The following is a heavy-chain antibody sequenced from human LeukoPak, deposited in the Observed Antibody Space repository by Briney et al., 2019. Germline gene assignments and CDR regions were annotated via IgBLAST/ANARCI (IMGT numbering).Heavy chain of an antibody. CDR1: GGSISSIIYY. J-gene: IGHJ4*02. D-gene: IGHD3-10*01. CDR3: ARHSRSVDYGSGSYTWDY. Sequence: KASGTLSLTCTVSGGSISSIIYYWGWIRQPPGKGLEWIGTIYYSGSTYHNLSLKSRVTISVDTSRNQFSLKLSSVTAADTAVYYCARHSRSVDYGSGSYTWDYWGQGTLVTVSS. CDR2: IYYSGST. V-gene: IGHV4-39*01.